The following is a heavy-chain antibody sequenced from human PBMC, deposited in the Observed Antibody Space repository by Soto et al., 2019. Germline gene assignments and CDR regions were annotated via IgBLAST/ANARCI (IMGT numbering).Heavy chain of an antibody. CDR3: AGEVVSLQNYSFDS. Sequence: PSETLSLTCTVSGGSVSSGSYYWSWIRQPPGKGLEWIGYIYYSGSTNYNPSLKSRVTISVDTSKNQFSLKLSSVTAADTAVYYCAGEVVSLQNYSFDSWGQGTLVPVS. CDR2: IYYSGST. CDR1: GGSVSSGSYY. V-gene: IGHV4-61*01. J-gene: IGHJ4*02. D-gene: IGHD2-8*02.